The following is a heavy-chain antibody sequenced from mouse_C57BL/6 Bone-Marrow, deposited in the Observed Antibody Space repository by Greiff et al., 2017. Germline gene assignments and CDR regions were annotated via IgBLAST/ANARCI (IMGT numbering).Heavy chain of an antibody. Sequence: VHVKQSGPELVKPGASVKIPCKASGYTFTDYNMDWVKQSHGKSLEWIGDINPNNGGTIYNQKFKGKATLTVDKSSSTAYMELRSLTSEDTAVYYCARKRDSSGYYAMDYCGQGTSVTVSS. CDR2: INPNNGGT. CDR1: GYTFTDYN. V-gene: IGHV1-18*01. J-gene: IGHJ4*01. CDR3: ARKRDSSGYYAMDY. D-gene: IGHD3-2*02.